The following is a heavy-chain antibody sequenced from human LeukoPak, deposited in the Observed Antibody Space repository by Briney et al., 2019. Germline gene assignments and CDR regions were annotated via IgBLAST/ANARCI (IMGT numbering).Heavy chain of an antibody. Sequence: SETLSLTCAVYGGSFSGYFWSWIRQPPGKGLEWIGEINHSGSTNHNPSLKSRVTISVDTAKNQFSLKLSSVTAADTVVYYCARRSKDSSGYYHFDYWGQGTLVTVSS. CDR2: INHSGST. J-gene: IGHJ4*02. V-gene: IGHV4-34*01. D-gene: IGHD3-22*01. CDR3: ARRSKDSSGYYHFDY. CDR1: GGSFSGYF.